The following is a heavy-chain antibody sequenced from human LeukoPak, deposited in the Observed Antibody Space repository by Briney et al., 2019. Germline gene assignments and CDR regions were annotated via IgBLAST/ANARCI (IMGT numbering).Heavy chain of an antibody. D-gene: IGHD5-18*01. Sequence: GGSLRLSCAASGFTFSSYAMHWVRQAPGKGLEWVAVISYDGSNKYYADSVKGRFTISRDNSKNTLYLQMNSLRAEDTAVYYCARGGDTAMVTPCFDYWGQGTLVTVSS. CDR3: ARGGDTAMVTPCFDY. CDR2: ISYDGSNK. CDR1: GFTFSSYA. V-gene: IGHV3-30-3*01. J-gene: IGHJ4*02.